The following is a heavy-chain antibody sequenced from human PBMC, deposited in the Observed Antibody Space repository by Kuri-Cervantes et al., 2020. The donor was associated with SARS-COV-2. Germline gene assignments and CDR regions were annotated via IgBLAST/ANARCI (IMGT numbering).Heavy chain of an antibody. CDR1: GFTFSTFG. CDR2: LWEDGSNE. J-gene: IGHJ4*02. CDR3: ARAVYNSGFFDF. Sequence: GGSLRLSCAASGFTFSTFGMHWVRQAPGKGPEGVAGLWEDGSNEKYADSVKGRFSISRDNSKKMLYLQMNSLRDEDTAVYYCARAVYNSGFFDFWGQGTLVTVSS. V-gene: IGHV3-33*08. D-gene: IGHD2-8*01.